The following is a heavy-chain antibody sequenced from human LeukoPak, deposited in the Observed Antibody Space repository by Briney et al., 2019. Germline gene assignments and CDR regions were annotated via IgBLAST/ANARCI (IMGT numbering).Heavy chain of an antibody. J-gene: IGHJ4*02. CDR3: AKVFRVATITLCDY. CDR1: GFTFSSYG. Sequence: GRSLRLSCAAPGFTFSSYGMHWVRQAPGKGLEWVAVISYDGSNKYYADSVKGRFTISRDNSKNTLYLQMNSLRAEDTAVYYCAKVFRVATITLCDYWGQGTLVTVSS. CDR2: ISYDGSNK. V-gene: IGHV3-30*18. D-gene: IGHD5-12*01.